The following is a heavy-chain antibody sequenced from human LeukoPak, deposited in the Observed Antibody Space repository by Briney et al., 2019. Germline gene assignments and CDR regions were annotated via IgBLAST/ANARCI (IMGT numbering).Heavy chain of an antibody. Sequence: ASVKVSCKASGYTFTSYSISWVRQAPGQGLEWMGWISAYNGNTNYAQKLQGRVTMTTDTSTSTAYMELRSLRSDDTAVYYCARSGTDIVATIIDYWGQGTLVTVSS. CDR3: ARSGTDIVATIIDY. J-gene: IGHJ4*02. D-gene: IGHD5-12*01. V-gene: IGHV1-18*01. CDR2: ISAYNGNT. CDR1: GYTFTSYS.